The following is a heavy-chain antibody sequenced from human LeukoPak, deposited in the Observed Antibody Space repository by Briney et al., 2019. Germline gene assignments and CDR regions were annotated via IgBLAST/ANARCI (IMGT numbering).Heavy chain of an antibody. J-gene: IGHJ6*03. CDR1: GDSISNYY. CDR3: ARNLYYEKCMDV. D-gene: IGHD3-22*01. CDR2: IYYSGTT. Sequence: SETLSLTCTVSGDSISNYYWSWIQQPPGKGLEWIGYIYYSGTTNYNPSLKSRVTISVDTSKNQFSLKLSSVTAADTAVYYCARNLYYEKCMDVWGKGTTVAVSS. V-gene: IGHV4-59*01.